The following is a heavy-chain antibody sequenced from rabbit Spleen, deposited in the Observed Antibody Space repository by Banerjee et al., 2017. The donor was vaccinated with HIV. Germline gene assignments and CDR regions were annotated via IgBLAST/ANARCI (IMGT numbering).Heavy chain of an antibody. D-gene: IGHD6-1*01. Sequence: QSLEESGGDLVKPGASLTLTCTASGFSFSSSYYMYWVRQAPGKGLEWIGCIFSSSDITWYATWAKGRFTISKTSSTTVTLQMTSLTVADTATYFCARDTASSFSSYGMDLWGQGPLVTVS. CDR2: IFSSSDIT. J-gene: IGHJ6*01. CDR1: GFSFSSSYY. V-gene: IGHV1S40*01. CDR3: ARDTASSFSSYGMDL.